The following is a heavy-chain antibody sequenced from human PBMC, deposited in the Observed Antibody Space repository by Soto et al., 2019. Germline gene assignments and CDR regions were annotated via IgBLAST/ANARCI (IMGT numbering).Heavy chain of an antibody. V-gene: IGHV1-69*02. CDR3: AGVGELLCHY. Sequence: QVQLVHSGAEVKKPGSSVKVSCKASGGTFSSYTISWVRQAPGQGLEGMGRIIPTLGIANYAQKFQGRVXIXXDKSTSPAYMELSSLRSEDTAVYYWAGVGELLCHYWGQGTLVTVSS. D-gene: IGHD3-10*01. CDR1: GGTFSSYT. CDR2: IIPTLGIA. J-gene: IGHJ4*02.